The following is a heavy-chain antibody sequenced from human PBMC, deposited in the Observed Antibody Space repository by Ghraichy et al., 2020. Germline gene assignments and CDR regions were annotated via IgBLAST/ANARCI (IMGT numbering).Heavy chain of an antibody. V-gene: IGHV3-23*01. CDR3: AKGRSSQYYYYGMDV. CDR1: GFTFSSYA. D-gene: IGHD2-15*01. Sequence: GGSLRLSCEASGFTFSSYAMSWVRQAPGKGLEWVSAISGSGGSTYYADSVKGRFTISRDNSKNALYLQMNSLRAEDTAVFYCAKGRSSQYYYYGMDVWGQGTMVTVSS. J-gene: IGHJ6*02. CDR2: ISGSGGST.